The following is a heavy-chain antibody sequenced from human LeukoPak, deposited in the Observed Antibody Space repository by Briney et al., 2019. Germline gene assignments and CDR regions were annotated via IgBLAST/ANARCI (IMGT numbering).Heavy chain of an antibody. J-gene: IGHJ4*02. Sequence: GGSLRLSCAASGFTFSSYWMHWVRQAPGKGLEWVGRVQGKTDGGTTDYAAPVKGRFTISRDDSKNTLYLQMNSLKTEDTAVYYCTTDRSCSGGSCYFAADYWGQGTLVTVSS. CDR1: GFTFSSYW. V-gene: IGHV3-15*01. CDR3: TTDRSCSGGSCYFAADY. CDR2: VQGKTDGGTT. D-gene: IGHD2-15*01.